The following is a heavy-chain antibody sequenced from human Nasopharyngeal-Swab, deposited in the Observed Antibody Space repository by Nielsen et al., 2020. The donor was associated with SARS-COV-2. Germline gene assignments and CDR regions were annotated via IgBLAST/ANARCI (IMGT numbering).Heavy chain of an antibody. Sequence: WIRQPPGKGLEWIGSIYYSGSTNYNPSLKSRVTISVDTSKNQFSLKLSSVTAADTAVYYCASMKGSWYLDPWGQGTLVTVSS. CDR3: ASMKGSWYLDP. V-gene: IGHV4-59*01. D-gene: IGHD6-13*01. J-gene: IGHJ5*02. CDR2: IYYSGST.